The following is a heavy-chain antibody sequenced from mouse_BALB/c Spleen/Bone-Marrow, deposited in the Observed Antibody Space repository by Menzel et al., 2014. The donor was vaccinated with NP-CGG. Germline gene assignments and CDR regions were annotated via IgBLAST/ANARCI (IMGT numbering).Heavy chain of an antibody. J-gene: IGHJ1*01. CDR1: GYTFTSYW. D-gene: IGHD2-4*01. CDR2: IDPSDRYT. Sequence: VQLQQSGAELVTPGASVKMSCKASGYTFTSYWMHWVKQRPGQGLEWIGVIDPSDRYTSYNQKFRGKATLTVDTSSSTAYMQLSSLTSEDSAVYYCTRGDYDWYFDVWGAGTTVTVSS. V-gene: IGHV1S127*01. CDR3: TRGDYDWYFDV.